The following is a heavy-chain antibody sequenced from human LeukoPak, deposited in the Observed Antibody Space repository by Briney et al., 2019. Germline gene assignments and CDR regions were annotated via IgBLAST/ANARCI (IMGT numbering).Heavy chain of an antibody. Sequence: GGSLRLSCAASGFTFSSYWMHWVRQAPGKGLVWVSRISDGGSTTTYADSVKGRFTISRDNAKNSLYLQMNSLRDEDTAVYYCARDSHDSSGYYSYWGQGTLVTVSS. CDR1: GFTFSSYW. D-gene: IGHD3-22*01. J-gene: IGHJ4*02. CDR3: ARDSHDSSGYYSY. CDR2: ISDGGSTT. V-gene: IGHV3-74*01.